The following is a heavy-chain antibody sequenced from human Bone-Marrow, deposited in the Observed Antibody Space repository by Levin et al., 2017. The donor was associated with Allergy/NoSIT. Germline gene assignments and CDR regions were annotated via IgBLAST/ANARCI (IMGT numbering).Heavy chain of an antibody. Sequence: LSLTCAASGFTFSNAWMSWVRQAPGKGLEWVGRIKSKTDGGTTDYAAPVKGRFTISRDDSKNTLYLQMNSLKTEDTAVYYCTTGSNCKTVTTCHDYGMDVWGQGTTVTVSS. D-gene: IGHD4-17*01. CDR3: TTGSNCKTVTTCHDYGMDV. J-gene: IGHJ6*02. CDR1: GFTFSNAW. V-gene: IGHV3-15*01. CDR2: IKSKTDGGTT.